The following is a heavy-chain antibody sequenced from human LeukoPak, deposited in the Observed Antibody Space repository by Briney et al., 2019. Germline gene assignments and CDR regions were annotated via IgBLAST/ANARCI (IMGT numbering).Heavy chain of an antibody. V-gene: IGHV3-23*01. Sequence: YARXWVRRAPXKGXGGVSAISGSGGSTYYAHSVQGRFTISRDNSKNTLYLQMNSLRAEDTAVYYCAKGSRPWELNDAFDIWGQGTMVTVSS. CDR2: ISGSGGST. CDR3: AKGSRPWELNDAFDI. CDR1: YA. D-gene: IGHD1-26*01. J-gene: IGHJ3*02.